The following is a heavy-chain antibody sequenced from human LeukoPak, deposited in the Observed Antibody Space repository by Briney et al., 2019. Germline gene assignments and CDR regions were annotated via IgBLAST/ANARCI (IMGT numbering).Heavy chain of an antibody. CDR3: ARDGNTGSYYRDYYYMDV. Sequence: PGGSLRLSCAASGFTFSSYSMNWVRQAPGKGREWVSSISSSSSYIYYADSVKGRFTISRDNAKNSLYLQMNSLRAEDTAVYYCARDGNTGSYYRDYYYMDVWGKGTTVTVSS. CDR2: ISSSSSYI. J-gene: IGHJ6*03. D-gene: IGHD1-26*01. CDR1: GFTFSSYS. V-gene: IGHV3-21*01.